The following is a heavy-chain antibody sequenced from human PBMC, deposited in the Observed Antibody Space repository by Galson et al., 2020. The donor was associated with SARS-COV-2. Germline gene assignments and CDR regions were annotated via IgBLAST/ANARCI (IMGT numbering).Heavy chain of an antibody. CDR3: ARTARVGPHYGMDV. J-gene: IGHJ6*02. Sequence: SGPTLVKPTQTLTLTCTFSGFSLSTSGMCVTWIRQPPGKALEWLALIDWDDDKVYSTSLKTRLTISKDTSKSQVVLTMTNMDPVDTGTYYCARTARVGPHYGMDVWGQGTTVTVSS. CDR1: GFSLSTSGMC. V-gene: IGHV2-70*01. CDR2: IDWDDDK. D-gene: IGHD1-26*01.